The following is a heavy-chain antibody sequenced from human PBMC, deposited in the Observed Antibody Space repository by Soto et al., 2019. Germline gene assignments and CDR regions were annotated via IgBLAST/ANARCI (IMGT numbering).Heavy chain of an antibody. CDR1: GVSISSGGYY. CDR2: IYYSGST. J-gene: IGHJ4*02. V-gene: IGHV4-31*03. D-gene: IGHD5-18*01. CDR3: ARAVNSYGTNYFDY. Sequence: SETLSLTCTVSGVSISSGGYYWSWIRQHPGKGLEWIGYIYYSGSTYYNPSLKSRVTISVDTSKNQFSLKLSSVTAADTAVYYCARAVNSYGTNYFDYWGQGTLVTVS.